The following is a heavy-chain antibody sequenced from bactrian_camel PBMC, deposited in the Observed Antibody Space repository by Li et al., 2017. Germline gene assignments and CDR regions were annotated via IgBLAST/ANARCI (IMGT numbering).Heavy chain of an antibody. J-gene: IGHJ4*01. Sequence: HVQLVESGGGSVQAGGSLRLSCEAPGYIDSNYCMGWFRQAPGKQREGVAGIDRDGITSYADSVKGRFIISQDRAKKTLYLQMDSLKPEDTAMYYCVADPSVFPVCRIGVMRMDYRGQGTQVTVS. CDR3: VADPSVFPVCRIGVMRMDY. CDR1: GYIDSNYC. V-gene: IGHV3S53*01. CDR2: IDRDGIT.